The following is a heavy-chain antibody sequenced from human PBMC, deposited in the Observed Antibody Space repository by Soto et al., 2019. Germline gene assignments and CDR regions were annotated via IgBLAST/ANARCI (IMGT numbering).Heavy chain of an antibody. CDR3: ARNGYTYGMDV. V-gene: IGHV4-31*03. CDR1: GGSITSGGFY. CDR2: IYHSGSTNIYDTGST. J-gene: IGHJ6*02. D-gene: IGHD5-18*01. Sequence: QVQLQESGPGLVKPSQTLSLTCTVSGGSITSGGFYWSWVRQHPGKGLEWIGYIYHSGSTNIYDTGSTYYNPYLKSRVIISADTSQNQVSLRLSFVTAADTAVYYCARNGYTYGMDVWGQGATVTVS.